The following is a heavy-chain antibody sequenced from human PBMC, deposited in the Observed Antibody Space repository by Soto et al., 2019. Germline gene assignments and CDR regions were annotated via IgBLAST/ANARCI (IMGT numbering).Heavy chain of an antibody. Sequence: SETLSLTCTVSGGSISSSSYYWGWIRQPPGKGLEWIGSIYYSGSTYYNPSLKSRVTISVDTSKNQFSLKLSSVTAADTAVYYCARQTPIVLMVYAIGCWFDPWGQGTLVTVSS. V-gene: IGHV4-39*01. J-gene: IGHJ5*02. CDR3: ARQTPIVLMVYAIGCWFDP. CDR2: IYYSGST. CDR1: GGSISSSSYY. D-gene: IGHD2-8*01.